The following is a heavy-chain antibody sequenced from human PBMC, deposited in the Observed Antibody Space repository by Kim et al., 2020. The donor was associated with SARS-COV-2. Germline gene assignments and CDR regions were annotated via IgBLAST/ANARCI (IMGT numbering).Heavy chain of an antibody. CDR1: GFTFSSYA. V-gene: IGHV3-30*04. D-gene: IGHD3-16*01. J-gene: IGHJ6*02. Sequence: GGSLRLSCAASGFTFSSYAMHWVRQAPGKGLEWVAVISYDGSNKYYVDSVKGRFTISRDNSKNTLYLQMNSLRAEDTAVYYCARPIVTTFYGMDVWGQGT. CDR2: ISYDGSNK. CDR3: ARPIVTTFYGMDV.